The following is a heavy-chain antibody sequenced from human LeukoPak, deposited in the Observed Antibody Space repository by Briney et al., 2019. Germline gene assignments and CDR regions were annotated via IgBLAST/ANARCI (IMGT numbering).Heavy chain of an antibody. J-gene: IGHJ6*04. D-gene: IGHD3-10*02. CDR2: ITSSGTTI. CDR3: AELGITMIGGV. CDR1: GFTFSDYY. V-gene: IGHV3-11*04. Sequence: GGSLRLSCAASGFTFSDYYMTWIRQAPGKGLEWVSYITSSGTTIYYADSVKGRFTISRDNAKNSLYLQMNSLRAEDTAVYYCAELGITMIGGVWGKGTTVTISS.